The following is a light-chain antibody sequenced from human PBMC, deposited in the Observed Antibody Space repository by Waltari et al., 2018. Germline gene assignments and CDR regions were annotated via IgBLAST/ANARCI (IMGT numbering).Light chain of an antibody. J-gene: IGKJ4*01. V-gene: IGKV1-5*01. CDR3: QQYNSLPFT. CDR2: CAS. Sequence: DIQMTQSPSTLSASVGDRVTLTCRASQGISTWLSWLQKTPGKAPKLLICCASTVESGVPSTFSGSGSGTEFALTIGSLQPDDFATYYCQQYNSLPFTFGGGTKVEIK. CDR1: QGISTW.